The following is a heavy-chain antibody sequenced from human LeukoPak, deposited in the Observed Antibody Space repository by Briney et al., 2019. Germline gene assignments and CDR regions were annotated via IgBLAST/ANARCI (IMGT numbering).Heavy chain of an antibody. J-gene: IGHJ4*02. Sequence: PGGSLRLPCAASGFTFSSYAMSWVRQAPGKGLEWVSAISGSGGSTYYADSVKGRFTISRDNSKNTLYLQMNSLRAEDTAVYYSAKSPSYSHGYPGFFDYWGQGTLGTVSS. CDR2: ISGSGGST. CDR3: AKSPSYSHGYPGFFDY. D-gene: IGHD5-18*01. V-gene: IGHV3-23*01. CDR1: GFTFSSYA.